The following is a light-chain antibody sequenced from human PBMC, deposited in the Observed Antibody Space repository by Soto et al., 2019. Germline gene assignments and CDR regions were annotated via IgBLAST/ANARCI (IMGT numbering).Light chain of an antibody. Sequence: QSALTQPASVSGSPGQSIILSCTGPSSDVGSKSLVSWYQQHPGKAPKLIIYEASKRPSGVSNRFSGSKSGDTASLTISGLQADDEADYYCCSYAGDTTWVFGGGTKVTVL. J-gene: IGLJ3*02. CDR3: CSYAGDTTWV. CDR1: SSDVGSKSL. V-gene: IGLV2-23*01. CDR2: EAS.